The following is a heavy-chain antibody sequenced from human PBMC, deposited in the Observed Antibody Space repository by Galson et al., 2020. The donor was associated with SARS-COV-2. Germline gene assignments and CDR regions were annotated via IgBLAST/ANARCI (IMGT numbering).Heavy chain of an antibody. CDR2: ISWDGGST. CDR3: AKDKSITIFGVVDYYMDV. CDR1: GFTFDDYA. V-gene: IGHV3-43D*03. Sequence: GGSLRLSCAASGFTFDDYAMHWVRQAPGKGLEWVSLISWDGGSTYYADSVKGRFTISRDNSKNSLYLQMNSLRAEDTAWYYCAKDKSITIFGVVDYYMDVWGKGTTVTVSS. D-gene: IGHD3-3*01. J-gene: IGHJ6*03.